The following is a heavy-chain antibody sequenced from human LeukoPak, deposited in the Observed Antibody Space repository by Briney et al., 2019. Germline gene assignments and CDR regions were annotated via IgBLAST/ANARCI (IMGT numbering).Heavy chain of an antibody. D-gene: IGHD6-19*01. CDR1: GFTFRSYW. CDR3: ARIPRGSGWSFLDF. Sequence: PGGSLRLSCADSGFTFRSYWMHWVRQAPGKGLEWVANIQSDGSVQQYVDSVKGRLTISRDNAKNSLYLQMNSLRAEDTAVYYCARIPRGSGWSFLDFWGQGTLVTVTS. J-gene: IGHJ4*02. CDR2: IQSDGSVQ. V-gene: IGHV3-7*01.